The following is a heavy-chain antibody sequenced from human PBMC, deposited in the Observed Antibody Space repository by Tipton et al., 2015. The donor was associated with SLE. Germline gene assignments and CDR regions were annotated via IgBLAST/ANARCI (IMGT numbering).Heavy chain of an antibody. J-gene: IGHJ2*01. CDR1: GGSFSGYY. V-gene: IGHV4-34*01. CDR3: ARDSSSPGFDL. Sequence: LRLSCAVYGGSFSGYYWSWIRQPPGKGLEWIGSIYHSGSAYYSPSLKSRVTISVDTSKNQFSLKLSSVTAADTAVYYCARDSSSPGFDLWGRGTLVTVSS. CDR2: IYHSGSA. D-gene: IGHD6-13*01.